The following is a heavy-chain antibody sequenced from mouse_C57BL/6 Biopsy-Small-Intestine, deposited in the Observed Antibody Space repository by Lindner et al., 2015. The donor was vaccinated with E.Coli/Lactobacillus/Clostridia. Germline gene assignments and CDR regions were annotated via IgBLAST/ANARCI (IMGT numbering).Heavy chain of an antibody. J-gene: IGHJ1*03. V-gene: IGHV1-4*01. Sequence: SVKVSCKASGATYSSYAFTWVRQAPGQGLEWVGGIIPVFGSPTYAQKFQGRVTITADESTTASYMELTNLRSDDTAVYYCARDFGHVAAEVGYSAAFELWGKGTVVVVSS. CDR1: GATYSSYA. CDR3: ARDFGHVAAEVGYSAAFEL. D-gene: IGHD2-12*01. CDR2: IIPVFGSP.